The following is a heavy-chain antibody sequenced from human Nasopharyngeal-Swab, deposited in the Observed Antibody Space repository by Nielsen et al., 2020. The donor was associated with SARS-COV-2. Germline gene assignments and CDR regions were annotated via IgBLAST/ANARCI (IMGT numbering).Heavy chain of an antibody. CDR2: ISAYNGNT. CDR3: ARLLGYCSGGSCYSWFDP. Sequence: WVRQAPGQGLEWMGWISAYNGNTNYAQEFQGRVSMTADTSTSTAYMELTSLRSDDTAVYYCARLLGYCSGGSCYSWFDPWGQGTLVTVSS. D-gene: IGHD2-15*01. V-gene: IGHV1-18*01. J-gene: IGHJ5*02.